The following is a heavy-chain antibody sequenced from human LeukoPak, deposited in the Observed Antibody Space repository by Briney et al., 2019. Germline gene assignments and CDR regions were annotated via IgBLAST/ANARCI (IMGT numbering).Heavy chain of an antibody. V-gene: IGHV1-2*04. CDR2: INPNSGGT. CDR1: GYTFTGYY. D-gene: IGHD5-12*01. Sequence: ASVKVSCKAPGYTFTGYYMHWVRQAPGQGLEWMGWINPNSGGTNYAQKFQGWVTMTRDTSTGTVYMELSSLRSEDTAVYYCARTYSGYDYGYWGQGTLVTVSS. CDR3: ARTYSGYDYGY. J-gene: IGHJ4*02.